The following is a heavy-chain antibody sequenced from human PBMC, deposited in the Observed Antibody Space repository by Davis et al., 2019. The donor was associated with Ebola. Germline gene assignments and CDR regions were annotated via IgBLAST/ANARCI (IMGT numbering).Heavy chain of an antibody. D-gene: IGHD6-19*01. CDR2: INHSGRT. V-gene: IGHV4-34*01. Sequence: SETLSLTCAVYGGSFSGYYWSWIRQPPGKGLEWIGEINHSGRTNYNPSLKSRVAISVDTSKKQFSLKLNSVTAADTAVYYCANNGWYCVEFWDQGTMVTVSS. J-gene: IGHJ4*02. CDR3: ANNGWYCVEF. CDR1: GGSFSGYY.